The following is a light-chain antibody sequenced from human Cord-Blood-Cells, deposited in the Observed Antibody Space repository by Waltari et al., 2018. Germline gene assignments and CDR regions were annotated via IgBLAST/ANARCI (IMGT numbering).Light chain of an antibody. V-gene: IGLV2-14*03. Sequence: QSALTQPASVSGSPGQSITIYCTGTSSDVGGYNYVSWYQQHPGNAPKLMIYDVSNRPSGVSNRFSGSKSVNTASLTISGLQAEDEADYYCSSYTSSSTRVFGGGTKLTVL. J-gene: IGLJ3*02. CDR2: DVS. CDR1: SSDVGGYNY. CDR3: SSYTSSSTRV.